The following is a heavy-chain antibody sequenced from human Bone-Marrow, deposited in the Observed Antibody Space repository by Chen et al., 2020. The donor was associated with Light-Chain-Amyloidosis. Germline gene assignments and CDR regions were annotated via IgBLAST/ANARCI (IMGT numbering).Heavy chain of an antibody. V-gene: IGHV3-23*01. J-gene: IGHJ6*02. CDR3: AKDIGTATFWGVTLYYYNGLDV. D-gene: IGHD3-16*01. CDR2: ISDNGGNT. Sequence: LLESGGGLVQPGGSLRLPCAASGITFSRNAMSWVRQAPGKGLEWVSTISDNGGNTYYADSVKGRFTISRDNSKNTLDLQMNSLRAEDTAVYYCAKDIGTATFWGVTLYYYNGLDVWGQGTTVTVSS. CDR1: GITFSRNA.